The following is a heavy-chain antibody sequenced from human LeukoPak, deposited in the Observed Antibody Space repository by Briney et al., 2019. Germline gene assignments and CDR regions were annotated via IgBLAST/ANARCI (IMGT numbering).Heavy chain of an antibody. Sequence: GGSLRLSCAASGFTVSSNYMSWVRQAPGKGLEWVSVIYSGGSTYYADSVKGRFTISRDNAKNSLYLQMNSLRGEDTSVYYCARGWTQPSHWGQGTPVTVSS. V-gene: IGHV3-53*01. CDR3: ARGWTQPSH. CDR1: GFTVSSNY. CDR2: IYSGGST. D-gene: IGHD3/OR15-3a*01. J-gene: IGHJ4*02.